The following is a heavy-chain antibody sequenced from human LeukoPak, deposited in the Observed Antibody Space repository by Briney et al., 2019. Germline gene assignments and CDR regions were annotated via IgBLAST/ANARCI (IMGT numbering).Heavy chain of an antibody. D-gene: IGHD5-12*01. CDR3: AKGIQWLAISGFDP. J-gene: IGHJ5*02. CDR1: GFTISSYA. CDR2: ISYDGSNK. Sequence: GGSLRLSCAASGFTISSYAMHWVRQAPGKGLEWVAVISYDGSNKYYADSVKGRFIISRDNSKNTLYLQMNSLRAEDTAVYYCAKGIQWLAISGFDPWGQGTLVTVSS. V-gene: IGHV3-30-3*01.